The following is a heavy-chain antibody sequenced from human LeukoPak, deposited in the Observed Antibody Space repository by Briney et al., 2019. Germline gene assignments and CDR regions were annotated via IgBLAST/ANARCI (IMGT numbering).Heavy chain of an antibody. CDR2: IYYSGST. D-gene: IGHD4-17*01. CDR1: GGSISSSSYY. J-gene: IGHJ4*02. CDR3: ARHSRRGDYASPFDY. V-gene: IGHV4-39*01. Sequence: PSETLSLTCTVSGGSISSSSYYWGWLRQPPGKGLEWIGSIYYSGSTYYNPSIKSRVTISVDTSKNQFSLKLSSVTAADTAVYYCARHSRRGDYASPFDYWGQGTLVTVSS.